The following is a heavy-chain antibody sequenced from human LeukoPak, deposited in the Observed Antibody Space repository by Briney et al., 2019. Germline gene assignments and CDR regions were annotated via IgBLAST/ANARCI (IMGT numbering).Heavy chain of an antibody. CDR2: IYYSGST. CDR3: ARDLFGEQWLVPDWFDP. Sequence: SETLSLTCTVSGGSISSSSYYWGWIRQPPGKGLEWIGSIYYSGSTYYNPSLKSRVTISVDTSKNQFSLKLSSVTAADTAVYYCARDLFGEQWLVPDWFDPWGQGTLVTVSS. D-gene: IGHD6-19*01. J-gene: IGHJ5*02. CDR1: GGSISSSSYY. V-gene: IGHV4-39*07.